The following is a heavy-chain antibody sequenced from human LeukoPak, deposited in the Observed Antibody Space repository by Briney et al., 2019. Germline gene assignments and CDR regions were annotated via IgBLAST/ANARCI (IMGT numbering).Heavy chain of an antibody. CDR2: ISNDGGGT. Sequence: GGSLRLSWAASGFTLSSYAMSWVRQAPGKGLEWVSSISNDGGGTFSADSVRGRFTISRDNSKNTLFLQMDSLRAEDTALYFCAKGSSGYFFDHWGQGSLVTVSS. D-gene: IGHD3-22*01. CDR3: AKGSSGYFFDH. V-gene: IGHV3-23*01. CDR1: GFTLSSYA. J-gene: IGHJ4*02.